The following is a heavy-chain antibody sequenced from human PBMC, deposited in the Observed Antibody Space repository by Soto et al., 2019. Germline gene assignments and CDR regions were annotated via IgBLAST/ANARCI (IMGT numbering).Heavy chain of an antibody. Sequence: QVQLVQSGAEVKKPGASVKVSCKASGYTFTSYAISWVRQAPGQGLEWMGWISAYNGNTKYAQKLQGRVTLTTDTSTSTAYMELRSLRSDDAAVDYCARDTAMALPDAWGQGTLVTVSS. CDR1: GYTFTSYA. V-gene: IGHV1-18*01. CDR3: ARDTAMALPDA. CDR2: ISAYNGNT. D-gene: IGHD5-18*01. J-gene: IGHJ4*02.